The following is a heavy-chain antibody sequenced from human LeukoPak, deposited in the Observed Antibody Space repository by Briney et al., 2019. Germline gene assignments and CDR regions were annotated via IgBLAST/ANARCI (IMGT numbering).Heavy chain of an antibody. CDR1: GFTLTDY. CDR3: ARGEKPYDY. D-gene: IGHD1-26*01. V-gene: IGHV1-2*02. CDR2: IKPNSGDT. J-gene: IGHJ4*02. Sequence: ASVKVSCKASGFTLTDYIHWVRQDPRQGLQWMGWIKPNSGDTDYAQKFQGRVTMTRDTSISTVYMELRSLRSDDTAVYYCARGEKPYDYWGQGTLVSVSS.